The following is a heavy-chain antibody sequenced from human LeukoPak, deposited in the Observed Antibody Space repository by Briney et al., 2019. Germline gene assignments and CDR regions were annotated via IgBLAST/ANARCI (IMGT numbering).Heavy chain of an antibody. CDR1: GFTFSSYS. CDR3: ARERQDTVIHSGAFDI. Sequence: GGSLRLSCAASGFTFSSYSMNWVRQAPGKGLEWVSSISSSSSYIYYADSVKGRFTISRDNAKNSLYLQMNSLRAEDTAVYFCARERQDTVIHSGAFDIWGQGTMVTVSS. V-gene: IGHV3-21*01. D-gene: IGHD2-21*02. J-gene: IGHJ3*02. CDR2: ISSSSSYI.